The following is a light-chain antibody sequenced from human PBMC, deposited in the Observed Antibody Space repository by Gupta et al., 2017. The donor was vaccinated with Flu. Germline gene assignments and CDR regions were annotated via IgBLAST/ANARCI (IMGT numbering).Light chain of an antibody. CDR2: EVT. V-gene: IGLV2-8*01. Sequence: QSALTKPPSASGSPGQSLTISCTGTSSDIGAYKYVSWHQQHAGKAPKLIIYEVTKRPSGVPDRCSGSKSGNTASLTVSGIQAEDEGDYYCSSHTVSDTFVFGTGTAVTVL. CDR1: SSDIGAYKY. CDR3: SSHTVSDTFV. J-gene: IGLJ1*01.